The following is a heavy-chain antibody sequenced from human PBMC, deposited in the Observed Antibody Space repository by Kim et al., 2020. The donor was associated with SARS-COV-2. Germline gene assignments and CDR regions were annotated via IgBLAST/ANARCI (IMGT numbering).Heavy chain of an antibody. CDR2: ST. D-gene: IGHD7-27*01. V-gene: IGHV4-31*02. J-gene: IGHJ4*02. Sequence: STYYNPTLKSRVTISVDTSKNQFSLKLSAVTAADTAVYYCARDLTGEDDYWGQGTLVTVSS. CDR3: ARDLTGEDDY.